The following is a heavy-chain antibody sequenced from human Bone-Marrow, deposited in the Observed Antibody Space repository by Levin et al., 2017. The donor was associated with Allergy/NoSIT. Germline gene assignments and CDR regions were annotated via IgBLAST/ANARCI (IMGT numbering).Heavy chain of an antibody. Sequence: TSETLSLTCAVYGGSFSGYYWSWIRQPPGKGLEWIGEINHSGSTNYNPSLKSRVTISVDTSKNQFSLKLSSVTAADTAVYYCARYIVVVPAAIRRRAYYFDYWGQGTLVTVSS. CDR3: ARYIVVVPAAIRRRAYYFDY. CDR2: INHSGST. CDR1: GGSFSGYY. V-gene: IGHV4-34*01. D-gene: IGHD2-2*01. J-gene: IGHJ4*02.